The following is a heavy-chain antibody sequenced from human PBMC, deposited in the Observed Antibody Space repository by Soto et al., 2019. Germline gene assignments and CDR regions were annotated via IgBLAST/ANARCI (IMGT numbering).Heavy chain of an antibody. CDR3: ASETGEAGNYYGMDV. D-gene: IGHD7-27*01. J-gene: IGHJ6*02. Sequence: QVQLVQSGAEVKKPGSSVKVSCKASGGTFSSYAISWVRQAPGQGLEWMRGIIPIFDTANYAQKFQGRVTIPADESTSTDYMELSSLRSEDTAVYYCASETGEAGNYYGMDVWGQGTTVTVSS. V-gene: IGHV1-69*12. CDR1: GGTFSSYA. CDR2: IIPIFDTA.